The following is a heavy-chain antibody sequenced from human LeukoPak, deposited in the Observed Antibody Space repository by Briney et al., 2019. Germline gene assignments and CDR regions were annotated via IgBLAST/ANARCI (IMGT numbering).Heavy chain of an antibody. Sequence: ASVKVSCKASGYTFTSYGISWVRQAPGQGLEWMGWISAYNGNTNYAQKLQGRVTMTTDTSTSTAYVELRSLRSDDTAVYYCARSPNINTALVIDYWGQGTLVTVSS. V-gene: IGHV1-18*01. CDR2: ISAYNGNT. CDR3: ARSPNINTALVIDY. CDR1: GYTFTSYG. D-gene: IGHD5-18*01. J-gene: IGHJ4*02.